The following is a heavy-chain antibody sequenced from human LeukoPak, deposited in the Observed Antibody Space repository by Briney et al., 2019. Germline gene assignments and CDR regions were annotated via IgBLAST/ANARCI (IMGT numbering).Heavy chain of an antibody. CDR2: VSYDGSNK. V-gene: IGHV3-30*03. J-gene: IGHJ4*02. CDR3: AREDRIAAAGLGY. CDR1: EFAFRNYG. D-gene: IGHD6-13*01. Sequence: PGKSLRLSCAASEFAFRNYGMHWVRQAPGKGLEWVAVVSYDGSNKYYADSVKGRFTISRDNSKNTLYLQMNSLRAEDTAVYYCAREDRIAAAGLGYWGQGTLVTVSS.